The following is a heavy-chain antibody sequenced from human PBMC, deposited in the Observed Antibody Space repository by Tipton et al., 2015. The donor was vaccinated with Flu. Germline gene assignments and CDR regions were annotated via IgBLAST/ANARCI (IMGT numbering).Heavy chain of an antibody. CDR3: AKRGET. V-gene: IGHV4-4*07. CDR2: IYTSGST. Sequence: TLSLTCTISGDSISNDYWNWIRQPAGKGLEWIGRIYTSGSTDYNPSFKSRATISADTSKNQFSLRLSSVTAADTAVYFCAKRGETWGQGTMVTVSS. CDR1: GDSISNDY. J-gene: IGHJ3*01. D-gene: IGHD3-10*01.